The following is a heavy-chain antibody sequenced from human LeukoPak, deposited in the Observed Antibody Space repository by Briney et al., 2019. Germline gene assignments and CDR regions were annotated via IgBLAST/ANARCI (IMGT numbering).Heavy chain of an antibody. V-gene: IGHV3-23*01. D-gene: IGHD3-22*01. Sequence: GGSLRLSCAASGFTVSSNYMSWVRQAPGKGLEWVSAISGSGGSTYYADSVKGRFTISRDNSKNTLYLQMNSLRAEDTAVYYCAKDLGFDSSGYYPGYWGQGTLVTVSS. J-gene: IGHJ4*02. CDR2: ISGSGGST. CDR3: AKDLGFDSSGYYPGY. CDR1: GFTVSSNY.